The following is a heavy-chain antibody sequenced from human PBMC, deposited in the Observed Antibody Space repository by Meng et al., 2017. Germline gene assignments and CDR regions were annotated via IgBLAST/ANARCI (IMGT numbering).Heavy chain of an antibody. CDR3: ARDQDTAMGVEAFDI. V-gene: IGHV3-21*01. Sequence: GESLKISCAASGFTFSSYSMNWVRQAPGKGLEWVSSISSSSSYIYYADSVKGRFTISRDNAKNSLYLQMNSLRAEDTAVYYCARDQDTAMGVEAFDIWGQGTMVTGSS. CDR2: ISSSSSYI. D-gene: IGHD5-18*01. CDR1: GFTFSSYS. J-gene: IGHJ3*02.